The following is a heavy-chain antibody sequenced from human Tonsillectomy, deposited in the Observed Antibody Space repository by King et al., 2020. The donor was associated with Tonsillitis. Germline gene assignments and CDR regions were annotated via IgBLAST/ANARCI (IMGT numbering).Heavy chain of an antibody. CDR1: GYTFTSYG. CDR3: GGDQRRASGRGYRYGS. V-gene: IGHV1-18*04. CDR2: ISAYNGNT. Sequence: VQLVESGAEVKKPGASVKVSCKASGYTFTSYGISWVRQAPGQGLEWMGWISAYNGNTNYAQKHQGRVTMTTDTSTSTAYMELRSLRSDDTAVYYCGGDQRRASGRGYRYGSWGQGTLVTVSS. D-gene: IGHD5-18*01. J-gene: IGHJ4*02.